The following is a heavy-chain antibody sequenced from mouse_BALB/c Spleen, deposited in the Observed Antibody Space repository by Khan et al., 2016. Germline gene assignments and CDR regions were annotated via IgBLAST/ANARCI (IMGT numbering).Heavy chain of an antibody. CDR2: INPGSGGT. J-gene: IGHJ3*01. Sequence: QVQLQQSGVEVVRPGTSVKVSCKASGYAFTNYLIEWVKQRPGQGLEWIGVINPGSGGTHYNEKFEGKAILTADKASSTAYMQLSSLTSDDSAVYFCARAPITTVLEGFAYWGQGTLVTVSA. CDR3: ARAPITTVLEGFAY. V-gene: IGHV1-54*01. D-gene: IGHD1-1*01. CDR1: GYAFTNYL.